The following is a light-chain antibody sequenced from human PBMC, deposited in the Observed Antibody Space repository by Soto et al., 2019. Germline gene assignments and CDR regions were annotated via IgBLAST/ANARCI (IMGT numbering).Light chain of an antibody. CDR1: SSKFGANFD. J-gene: IGLJ2*01. Sequence: QSVLTQPPSVSGAPGQRVTIPCTESSSKFGANFDVHWYQQLPGTAPKLLIYRNNNRASGVPDRFSASTSGTSASLAIAGLPDEDAADYYCQSFDGTRSDVVFGGGTKLTVL. CDR2: RNN. V-gene: IGLV1-40*01. CDR3: QSFDGTRSDVV.